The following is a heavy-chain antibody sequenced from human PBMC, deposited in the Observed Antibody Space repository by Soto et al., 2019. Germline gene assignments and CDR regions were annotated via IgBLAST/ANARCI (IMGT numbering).Heavy chain of an antibody. J-gene: IGHJ4*02. D-gene: IGHD6-13*01. V-gene: IGHV3-23*01. Sequence: GGSLRLSCAASGFTFSSYAMSWVRQAPGKGLEWVSAISGSGGDTYYADSVKGRFTFSRDNSKNTLSLQMNSLRAEDTAVYYCAKAPRAAAAPYYFDYWGQGTLVTVSS. CDR2: ISGSGGDT. CDR3: AKAPRAAAAPYYFDY. CDR1: GFTFSSYA.